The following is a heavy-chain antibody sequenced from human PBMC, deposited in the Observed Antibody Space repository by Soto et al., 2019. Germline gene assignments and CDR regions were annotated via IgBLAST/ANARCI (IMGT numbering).Heavy chain of an antibody. D-gene: IGHD3-10*01. J-gene: IGHJ5*02. CDR3: ATGGPMVRGVWFDP. CDR2: FDPEDGET. Sequence: ASVKVSCKVSGYTLTELSMHWVRQAPGKGLEWMGGFDPEDGETIYAQKFQGRVTMTEDTSTDTAYMELSSLRSEDTAVYYCATGGPMVRGVWFDPWGQGTLVTVSS. CDR1: GYTLTELS. V-gene: IGHV1-24*01.